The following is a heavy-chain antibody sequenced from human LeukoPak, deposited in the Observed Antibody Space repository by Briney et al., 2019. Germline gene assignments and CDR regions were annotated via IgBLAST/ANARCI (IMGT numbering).Heavy chain of an antibody. CDR3: ARVEYYGAGGYSYYFDY. Sequence: RGSLRLSCAASGFTFSSYGMHWVRQAPGKGREGVAVIWYDGSNKYYADSVKGRFTISRDNSKNTLYLQMNSLRAEDTAVYYCARVEYYGAGGYSYYFDYWGEGTLVTVSS. CDR2: IWYDGSNK. D-gene: IGHD3-10*01. V-gene: IGHV3-33*01. J-gene: IGHJ4*02. CDR1: GFTFSSYG.